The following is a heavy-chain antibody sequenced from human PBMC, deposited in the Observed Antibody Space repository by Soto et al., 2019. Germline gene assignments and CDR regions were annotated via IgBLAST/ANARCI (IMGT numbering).Heavy chain of an antibody. V-gene: IGHV4-59*01. CDR2: IFHTGIT. CDR3: ERDRYFCDRRGYYSNLDS. Sequence: QVQLQASGPGLVKTSETLFLYCFISVGSFSNDYWTWIRQSPGKGLDWVGYIFHTGITDYNPSVRSRVTFTIDQSRTLFSLNLTSGTAADTAVYCCERDRYFCDRRGYYSNLDSWGQGALVTVYS. CDR1: VGSFSNDY. J-gene: IGHJ5*01. D-gene: IGHD3-22*01.